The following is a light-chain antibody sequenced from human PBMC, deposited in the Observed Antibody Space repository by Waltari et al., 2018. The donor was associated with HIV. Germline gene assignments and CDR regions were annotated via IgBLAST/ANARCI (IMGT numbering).Light chain of an antibody. CDR3: HQFGSSTSYT. V-gene: IGKV3D-20*01. CDR2: DAS. Sequence: EIVLTQSPATLSLSPGERVTLSCGASPTVSNNYLAWYQKKPGLAPRLLIYDASSRAAGVPDRFSGSGSGTNFTLTISRLEPEDFAVYYCHQFGSSTSYTFGQGTKVEIK. CDR1: PTVSNNY. J-gene: IGKJ2*01.